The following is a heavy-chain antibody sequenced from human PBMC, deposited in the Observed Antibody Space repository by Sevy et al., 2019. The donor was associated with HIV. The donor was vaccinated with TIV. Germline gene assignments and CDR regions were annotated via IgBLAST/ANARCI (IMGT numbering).Heavy chain of an antibody. Sequence: GGSLRLSCEASGFTFKDYAMYWVRQAPGKGLEWVSGISWNRRNIAYADSVKGRFTISRDNAKDSLYFQMNSLRTEDTALYYCANNHYSNLEHGYFDYWGQRHMVTVSS. CDR2: ISWNRRNI. D-gene: IGHD4-4*01. CDR1: GFTFKDYA. V-gene: IGHV3-9*01. CDR3: ANNHYSNLEHGYFDY. J-gene: IGHJ4*02.